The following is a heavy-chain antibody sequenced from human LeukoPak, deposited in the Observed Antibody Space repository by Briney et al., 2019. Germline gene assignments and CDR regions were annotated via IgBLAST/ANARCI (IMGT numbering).Heavy chain of an antibody. V-gene: IGHV1-2*02. Sequence: ASVKVSCKASGYTFTGYYMHWVRQAPGQGLEWMGWINPNSGGTNYAQKFQGRVTMTRDTSISTAYMELSRLRSDDTAVYYCARGGIVGATTARGFDYWGQGTLVTVSS. CDR1: GYTFTGYY. CDR2: INPNSGGT. D-gene: IGHD1-26*01. CDR3: ARGGIVGATTARGFDY. J-gene: IGHJ4*02.